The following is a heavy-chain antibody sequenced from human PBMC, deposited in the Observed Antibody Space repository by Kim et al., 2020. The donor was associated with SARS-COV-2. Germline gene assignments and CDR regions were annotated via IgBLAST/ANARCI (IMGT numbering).Heavy chain of an antibody. CDR1: GFTFSSYA. CDR3: ARGIPYFDL. CDR2: ISYDGSNK. V-gene: IGHV3-30*04. Sequence: GGSLRLSCAASGFTFSSYAMHWVRQAPGKGLEWVAVISYDGSNKYYADSVKGRFTISRDNSKNTLYLQMNSLRAEDTAVYYCARGIPYFDLWGRGTLVTVSS. J-gene: IGHJ2*01. D-gene: IGHD2-2*02.